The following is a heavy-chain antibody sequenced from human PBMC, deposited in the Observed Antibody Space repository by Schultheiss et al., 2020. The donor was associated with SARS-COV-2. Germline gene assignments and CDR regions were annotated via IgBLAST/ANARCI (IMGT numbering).Heavy chain of an antibody. CDR1: GGSFSGYY. V-gene: IGHV4-34*01. J-gene: IGHJ4*02. CDR2: INHSGST. CDR3: ARDKLDSADGRGDFDY. Sequence: SQTLSLTCAVYGGSFSGYYWSWIRQPPGKGLEWIGEINHSGSTNYNPSLKSRVTISVDTSKNQFSLKLSSVTAADTAVYYCARDKLDSADGRGDFDYWGQGTLVTVSS. D-gene: IGHD1-26*01.